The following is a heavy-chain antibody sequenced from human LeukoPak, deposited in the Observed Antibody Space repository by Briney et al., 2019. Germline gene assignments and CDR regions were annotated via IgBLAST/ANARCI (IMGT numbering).Heavy chain of an antibody. Sequence: GGSLRLSCGASGFTFRNFWMNWVRQAPGKGLEWVANIKDDGSDKYYVDSVKGRFSISKDNAKNSLYLQMNSLRAEDTAVYYCAKPPYRGDCTNGVCRADYYYYMDVWGKGTTVTVSS. D-gene: IGHD2-8*01. CDR2: IKDDGSDK. CDR3: AKPPYRGDCTNGVCRADYYYYMDV. CDR1: GFTFRNFW. V-gene: IGHV3-7*03. J-gene: IGHJ6*03.